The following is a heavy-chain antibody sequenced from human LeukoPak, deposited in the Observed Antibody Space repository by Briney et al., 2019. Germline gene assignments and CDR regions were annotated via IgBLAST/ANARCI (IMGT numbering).Heavy chain of an antibody. CDR3: ARDLRAITLDS. Sequence: GSLRLSCAGSGFTFNNHYMNWVRQAPGKGLEWVSSISSTSTYIYYADSVKGRFTISRDNAKSSLYLQMNRLRTEDTAVYYCARDLRAITLDSWGQGTLVTVSS. D-gene: IGHD1-20*01. J-gene: IGHJ4*02. CDR1: GFTFNNHY. V-gene: IGHV3-21*01. CDR2: ISSTSTYI.